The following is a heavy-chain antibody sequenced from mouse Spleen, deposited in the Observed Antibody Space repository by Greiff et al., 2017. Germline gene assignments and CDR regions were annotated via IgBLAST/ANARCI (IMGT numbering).Heavy chain of an antibody. CDR2: IRNKANGYTT. V-gene: IGHV7-3*01. CDR1: GFTFTDYY. J-gene: IGHJ3*01. D-gene: IGHD6-1*01. Sequence: DVKLVESGGGLVQPGGSLSLSCAASGFTFTDYYMSWVRQPPGKALEWLGFIRNKANGYTTEYSASVKGRFTISRDNSQSILYLQMNALRAEDSATYYCARLRGSLAWFAYWGQGTLVTVSA. CDR3: ARLRGSLAWFAY.